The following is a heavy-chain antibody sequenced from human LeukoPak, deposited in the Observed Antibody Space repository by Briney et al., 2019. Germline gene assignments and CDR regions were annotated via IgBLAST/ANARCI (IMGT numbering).Heavy chain of an antibody. D-gene: IGHD2/OR15-2a*01. Sequence: ASVKVSCMASGYTFTGYYMHWVRQAPGQGLEWMGWINPDSGGTNNAQKFQGRVTMTRDTSISTAYMELSRLRSDDTAVYYCARTFYDTLDSDAFDFWGQATMALVSS. V-gene: IGHV1-2*02. CDR3: ARTFYDTLDSDAFDF. CDR1: GYTFTGYY. J-gene: IGHJ3*01. CDR2: INPDSGGT.